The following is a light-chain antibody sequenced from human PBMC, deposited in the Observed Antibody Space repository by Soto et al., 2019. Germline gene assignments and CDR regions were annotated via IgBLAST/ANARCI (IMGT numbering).Light chain of an antibody. CDR3: CSYAGSYTWV. CDR1: SSDVGGYNF. CDR2: DVS. Sequence: QSALTQPRSXXXXXXXXXXXXCTGTSSDVGGYNFVSWYQHHPGKAPKLMIYDVSKRPSGVPDRFSGSKSGNTASLTISGLQAEDEADYYCCSYAGSYTWVFGGGTQLTVL. J-gene: IGLJ3*02. V-gene: IGLV2-11*01.